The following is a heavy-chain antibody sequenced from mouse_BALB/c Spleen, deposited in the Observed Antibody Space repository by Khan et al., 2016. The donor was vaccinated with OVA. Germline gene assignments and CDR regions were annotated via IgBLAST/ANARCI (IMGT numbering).Heavy chain of an antibody. D-gene: IGHD2-13*01. CDR1: GYSFTGYT. J-gene: IGHJ4*01. CDR2: INPYNGVT. V-gene: IGHV1-31*01. CDR3: RLGDALDY. Sequence: EVQLQESGPELVKPGTSMKISCKASGYSFTGYTMHWVKQSHGKNLEWIGLINPYNGVTNYNQKFMGKATLTVDKSSSTAYMELLRLTSEDSAVYYWRLGDALDYWGQGTSVTVSS.